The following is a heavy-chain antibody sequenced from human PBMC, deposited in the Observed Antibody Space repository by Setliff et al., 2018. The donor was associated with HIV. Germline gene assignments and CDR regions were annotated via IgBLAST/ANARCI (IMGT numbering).Heavy chain of an antibody. CDR2: IHYSGST. Sequence: SETLSLTCTVSSGSISGGAHYWSWIRQHPGKGLEWIGYIHYSGSTYYNPSLKSQVTISVDTSKNRLSLKLSSVTAADAAVYYCARAMSSSWYIDGFDIWGQGTVVTVSS. V-gene: IGHV4-31*01. CDR3: ARAMSSSWYIDGFDI. D-gene: IGHD6-13*01. CDR1: SGSISGGAHY. J-gene: IGHJ3*02.